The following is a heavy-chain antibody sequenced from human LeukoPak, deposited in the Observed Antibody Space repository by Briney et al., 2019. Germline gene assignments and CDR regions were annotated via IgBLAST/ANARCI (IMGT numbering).Heavy chain of an antibody. J-gene: IGHJ3*02. CDR2: ISYDGSNK. Sequence: AVISYDGSNKSYADSVKGRFTISRDNSKNTLYLQMNSLRAEDTAVYYCANLWFGELSAFDIWGQGTMVTVSS. D-gene: IGHD3-10*01. CDR3: ANLWFGELSAFDI. V-gene: IGHV3-30*18.